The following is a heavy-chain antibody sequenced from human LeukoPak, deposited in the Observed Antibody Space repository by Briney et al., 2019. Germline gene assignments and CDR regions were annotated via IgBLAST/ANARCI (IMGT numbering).Heavy chain of an antibody. Sequence: ASVKLSPKATGYTFTTTYNHWVRQTPGQGLEWMGIINPSGGNTNYARKFQCTVTMTRDKSTSTVYMELSSLRSEDTAMYYCASEEDLGYFDPWGQGTVVTVSS. CDR2: INPSGGNT. CDR1: GYTFTTTY. V-gene: IGHV1-46*01. CDR3: ASEEDLGYFDP. J-gene: IGHJ4*02.